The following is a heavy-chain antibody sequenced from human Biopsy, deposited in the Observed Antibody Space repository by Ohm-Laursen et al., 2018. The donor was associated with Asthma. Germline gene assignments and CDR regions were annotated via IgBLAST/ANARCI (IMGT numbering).Heavy chain of an antibody. D-gene: IGHD3-16*02. V-gene: IGHV3-30*03. CDR3: ARDLHPTNHLGELSEGFDY. Sequence: SLRLSCAAPGFTFSSYGMHWVRQAPGKGLEWVAVISYDGSNKYYADSVKGRFTISRDNSKNTLYLQMNSLRAEDTAVYYCARDLHPTNHLGELSEGFDYWGQGTPVTVSS. J-gene: IGHJ4*02. CDR2: ISYDGSNK. CDR1: GFTFSSYG.